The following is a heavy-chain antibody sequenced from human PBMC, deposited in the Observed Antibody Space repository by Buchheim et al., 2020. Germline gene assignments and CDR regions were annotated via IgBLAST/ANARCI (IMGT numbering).Heavy chain of an antibody. Sequence: QVQLQQWGAGLLKPSETLSLTCAVYGGSFSGYYWSWIRQPPGKGLEWIGEINHSGSTNYNPSLKSRVTIAVDTSKNQISLKLSSVTAADTAVYYCARRGVLRYFDWLFDYWGQGTL. J-gene: IGHJ4*02. V-gene: IGHV4-34*01. CDR3: ARRGVLRYFDWLFDY. CDR1: GGSFSGYY. CDR2: INHSGST. D-gene: IGHD3-9*01.